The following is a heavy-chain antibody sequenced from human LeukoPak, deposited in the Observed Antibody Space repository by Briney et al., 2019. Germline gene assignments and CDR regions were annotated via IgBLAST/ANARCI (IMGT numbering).Heavy chain of an antibody. CDR2: IWYDGTNK. J-gene: IGHJ4*02. D-gene: IGHD6-13*01. CDR1: GFTYSSYG. V-gene: IGHV3-33*01. Sequence: GGSLRLSCAASGFTYSSYGMHWVRQAPGKGQEWVAVIWYDGTNKYYADSVKGRFTISRDNSKNTLYLQMNSLRAEDTAVYYCARGDDSSSWYFDYWGQGTLVTVSS. CDR3: ARGDDSSSWYFDY.